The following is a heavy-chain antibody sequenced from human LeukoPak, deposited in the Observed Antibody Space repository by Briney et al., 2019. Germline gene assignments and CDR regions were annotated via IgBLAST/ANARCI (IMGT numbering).Heavy chain of an antibody. CDR1: GFAFNTYA. CDR2: ISDTGTRT. V-gene: IGHV3-23*01. D-gene: IGHD3-10*01. CDR3: AKRGIVIRAVIIIGFHKEAYYFDY. Sequence: PGGSLRLSCAASGFAFNTYALSWVRQAPGKGPEWVSGISDTGTRTYYADSVRGRFATSRDNSKSTLFLQMNSLRVEDTAVYFCAKRGIVIRAVIIIGFHKEAYYFDYWGQGILVTVSS. J-gene: IGHJ4*02.